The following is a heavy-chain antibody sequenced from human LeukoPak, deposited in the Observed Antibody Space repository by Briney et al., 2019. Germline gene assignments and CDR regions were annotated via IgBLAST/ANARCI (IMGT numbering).Heavy chain of an antibody. J-gene: IGHJ3*02. D-gene: IGHD2-2*01. CDR1: NGSISSSRYY. CDR2: IYYSGST. V-gene: IGHV4-39*01. Sequence: SETLSLTCTVSNGSISSSRYYWAWIRQPPGKGLEWIGSIYYSGSTHYNPSQKSRVAISVDTSKNQFFLRLSSGTAADTAVYYCARNCSRTSCSGTFDIWGRGTMVTVSS. CDR3: ARNCSRTSCSGTFDI.